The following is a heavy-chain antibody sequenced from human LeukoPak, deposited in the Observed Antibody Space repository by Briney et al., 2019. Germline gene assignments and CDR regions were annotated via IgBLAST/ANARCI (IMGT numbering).Heavy chain of an antibody. V-gene: IGHV3-30-3*01. J-gene: IGHJ4*02. D-gene: IGHD1-1*01. Sequence: GGSLRLSCAASGFTFSNFSIHWVRQAPGKGLEWVAVISYDGSNKYYADSVKGRFTISRDNSKNTLYLQMNSLRAEDTAVYYCARDQVQLERRGLGYWGQGTLVTVSS. CDR3: ARDQVQLERRGLGY. CDR2: ISYDGSNK. CDR1: GFTFSNFS.